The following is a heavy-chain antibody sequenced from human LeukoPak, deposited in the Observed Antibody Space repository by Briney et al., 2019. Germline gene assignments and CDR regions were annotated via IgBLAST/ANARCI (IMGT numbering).Heavy chain of an antibody. CDR2: ISSSSSYI. V-gene: IGHV3-21*01. D-gene: IGHD5-12*01. J-gene: IGHJ4*02. CDR1: GITFSSYN. CDR3: AGDGRWLRLGIDY. Sequence: GGSLRLSCAASGITFSSYNMNWVRQAPGKGLEWVSSISSSSSYIYYADSVKGRFTISRDNAKNSLYLQMNSLRAEDTAVYYCAGDGRWLRLGIDYWGQGTLVTVSS.